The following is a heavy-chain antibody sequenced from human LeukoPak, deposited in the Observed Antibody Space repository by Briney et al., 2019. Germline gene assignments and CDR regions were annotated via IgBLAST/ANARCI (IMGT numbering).Heavy chain of an antibody. V-gene: IGHV3-15*07. Sequence: GGSLRLSCAASGFTFSNAWMNWVRQAPGKGLGWVGRIKSKTDGGTTDYAAPVKGRFTISRDDSKNTLYLQMNSLKTEDTAMYYCTTDESIVGATDFDYWGQGTLVTVSS. CDR3: TTDESIVGATDFDY. CDR1: GFTFSNAW. D-gene: IGHD1-26*01. J-gene: IGHJ4*02. CDR2: IKSKTDGGTT.